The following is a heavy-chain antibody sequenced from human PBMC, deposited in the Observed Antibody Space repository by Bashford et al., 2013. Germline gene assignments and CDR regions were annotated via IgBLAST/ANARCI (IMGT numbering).Heavy chain of an antibody. J-gene: IGHJ5*02. D-gene: IGHD3-16*01. CDR3: ARAGGRSWFDP. Sequence: ASVKVSCKASGYTFTASYIHWVRQAPGQGLEWMGNINPNSGGTNYAQNFRGRVTMTRDTSISTAYMELTSLRFDDTAVYYCARAGGRSWFDPWGQGTLVT. V-gene: IGHV1-2*02. CDR1: GYTFTASY. CDR2: INPNSGGT.